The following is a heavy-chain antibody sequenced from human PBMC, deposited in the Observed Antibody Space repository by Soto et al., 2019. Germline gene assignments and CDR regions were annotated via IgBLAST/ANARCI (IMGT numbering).Heavy chain of an antibody. CDR1: GGSVSDKTYY. CDR2: VYYSGTT. CDR3: ARTTAVPNTLRSRYFFDY. Sequence: SETLSLTCSVSGGSVSDKTYYWSWIRQPPGKRLEWIGYVYYSGTTNYNPSLKSQVTISVDLSKTRFSLRLSSVTTADTALYYCARTTAVPNTLRSRYFFDYWGQGTLVTVSS. V-gene: IGHV4-61*01. D-gene: IGHD4-17*01. J-gene: IGHJ4*02.